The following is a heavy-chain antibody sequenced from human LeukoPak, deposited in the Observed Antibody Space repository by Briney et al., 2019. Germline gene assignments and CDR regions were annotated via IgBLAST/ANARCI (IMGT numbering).Heavy chain of an antibody. CDR1: GFTFSSYY. Sequence: PGGSLRLSCAASGFTFSSYYMNWVRQAPGKGLEWVSAISESGETTFFADSVKGRFTVSRDNSRNTLFLQMNNLRADDTAVYYCATYRQQSNFDYWGQGTLVTVSS. D-gene: IGHD6-13*01. V-gene: IGHV3-23*01. CDR3: ATYRQQSNFDY. J-gene: IGHJ4*02. CDR2: ISESGETT.